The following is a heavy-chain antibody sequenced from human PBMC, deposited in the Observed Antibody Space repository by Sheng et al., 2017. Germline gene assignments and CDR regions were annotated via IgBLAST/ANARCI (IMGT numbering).Heavy chain of an antibody. J-gene: IGHJ4*02. V-gene: IGHV4-38-2*01. CDR1: GYSISSGYY. Sequence: QVQLQESGPGLVKPSETLSLTCAVSGYSISSGYYWGWIRQPPGKGLERIGSIYHSGSTYYNPSLKSRVTISVDTSKNQFSLKLSSVTAADTAVYYCATYSLPGLYDSSGHWGYWGQGTLVTVSS. D-gene: IGHD3-22*01. CDR3: ATYSLPGLYDSSGHWGY. CDR2: IYHSGST.